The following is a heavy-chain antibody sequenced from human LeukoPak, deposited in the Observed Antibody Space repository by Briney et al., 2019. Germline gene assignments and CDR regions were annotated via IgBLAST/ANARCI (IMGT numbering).Heavy chain of an antibody. D-gene: IGHD3-22*01. V-gene: IGHV4-34*01. Sequence: SGTLSLTCAVYGGSFSGYYWSWIRQPPGKGLEWIGEISHSGSTNYNPSLKSRVTISVDTSKNQFSLKLSSVTAAGTAVYYCARVPAYYYDSSGYNNYWGQGTLVTVSS. CDR2: ISHSGST. CDR1: GGSFSGYY. CDR3: ARVPAYYYDSSGYNNY. J-gene: IGHJ4*02.